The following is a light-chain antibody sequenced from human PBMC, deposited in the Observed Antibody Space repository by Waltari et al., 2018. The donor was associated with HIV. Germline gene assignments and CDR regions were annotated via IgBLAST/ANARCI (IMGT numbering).Light chain of an antibody. CDR1: SSNVGSDYL. V-gene: IGLV2-23*02. CDR3: CSCPRSGIRYV. CDR2: EVT. Sequence: QSALTQPASVSGSPGPSITISCTGTSSNVGSDYLVSWYQQHPCEAPKLIIYEVTKRPSGVSNRFSGSKSGNTASLTISGLQAEDEADYYCCSCPRSGIRYVFGTGTKVTVL. J-gene: IGLJ1*01.